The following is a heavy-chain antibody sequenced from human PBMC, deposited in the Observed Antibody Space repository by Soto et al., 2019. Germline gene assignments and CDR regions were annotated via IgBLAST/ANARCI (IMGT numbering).Heavy chain of an antibody. Sequence: QVQLQESGPGLVKPAETLSLTCTVSGGSISTYYWSWIRQPAGKGLAWIGRFYTSGSTKYNPSLKSRVTMSVDTSKNQFSRKLTSGTAADTAVYYCARDRMVRAPGEDGMDVWGQVTTVTVSS. V-gene: IGHV4-4*07. CDR2: FYTSGST. CDR1: GGSISTYY. CDR3: ARDRMVRAPGEDGMDV. J-gene: IGHJ6*02. D-gene: IGHD3-10*01.